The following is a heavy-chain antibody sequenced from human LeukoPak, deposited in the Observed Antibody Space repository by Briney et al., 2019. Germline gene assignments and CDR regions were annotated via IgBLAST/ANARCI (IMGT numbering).Heavy chain of an antibody. D-gene: IGHD3-22*01. J-gene: IGHJ4*02. V-gene: IGHV1-18*01. CDR3: ARGPYYYDSSGNPSDY. CDR1: GFTFTSYG. Sequence: GGTLRLSCAASGFTFTSYGISWVRQAPGQGLEWTGWISAYNGNTNYAQKLQGRVTMTTDTSTSTAYMELRSLRSDDTAVYYCARGPYYYDSSGNPSDYWGQGTLVTVSS. CDR2: ISAYNGNT.